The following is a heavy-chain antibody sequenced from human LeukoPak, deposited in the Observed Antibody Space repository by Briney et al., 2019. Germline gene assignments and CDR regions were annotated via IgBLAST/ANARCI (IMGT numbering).Heavy chain of an antibody. V-gene: IGHV3-30*18. D-gene: IGHD1/OR15-1a*01. J-gene: IGHJ6*02. CDR1: GFTFSSSG. CDR2: ISYDGSTK. Sequence: GGSLSFSCAASGFTFSSSGMHWVRQAQGKGLEWVAVISYDGSTKYSADSVKGRITSSSDKSKNTLNLQMNSLRAEDTAVYSCAKSSGTTYYYYYYYGMDVWGQGTTVTASS. CDR3: AKSSGTTYYYYYYYGMDV.